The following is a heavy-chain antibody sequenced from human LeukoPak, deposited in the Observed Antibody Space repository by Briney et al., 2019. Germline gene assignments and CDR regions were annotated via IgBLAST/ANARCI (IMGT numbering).Heavy chain of an antibody. CDR2: IYSSGNT. D-gene: IGHD2-2*01. CDR3: ARGYCSSTSCYAGDY. Sequence: GGSLRLSCTASGFTVSSNYMSWVRQAPGKGLEWVSVIYSSGNTYYAGSVKGRFTISRDNSKNTLYLQMNSLRAEDTAVYYCARGYCSSTSCYAGDYWGQGTLVTVSS. CDR1: GFTVSSNY. J-gene: IGHJ4*02. V-gene: IGHV3-53*01.